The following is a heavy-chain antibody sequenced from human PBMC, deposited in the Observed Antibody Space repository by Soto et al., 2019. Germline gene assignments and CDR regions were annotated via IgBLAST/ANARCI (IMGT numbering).Heavy chain of an antibody. V-gene: IGHV3-23*01. CDR2: ISGSGGST. CDR1: GFTFSGYA. J-gene: IGHJ4*02. CDR3: AKVKSTLRCVDY. Sequence: TGGSVRLSCAASGFTFSGYAMSWVRQAPGKGLEWVSAISGSGGSTYYADSVKGRFTISRDNSKNTLYLQMNSLRAEDTAVYYCAKVKSTLRCVDYWGQGTLVTVSS. D-gene: IGHD3-16*01.